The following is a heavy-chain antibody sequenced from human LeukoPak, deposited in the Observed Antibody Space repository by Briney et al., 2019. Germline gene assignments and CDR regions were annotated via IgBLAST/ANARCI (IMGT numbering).Heavy chain of an antibody. CDR2: VSSNEGS. CDR3: AREEGIAAAGALEY. J-gene: IGHJ4*02. V-gene: IGHV4-59*01. CDR1: GGPISTYY. D-gene: IGHD6-13*01. Sequence: PSETLSLTCTVSGGPISTYYWGWIRQPPGEGLEWIGYVSSNEGSNYNPSLKSRVIILVDTSKNQFSLNLSSVTAADAAVYYCAREEGIAAAGALEYWGQGILVTVSS.